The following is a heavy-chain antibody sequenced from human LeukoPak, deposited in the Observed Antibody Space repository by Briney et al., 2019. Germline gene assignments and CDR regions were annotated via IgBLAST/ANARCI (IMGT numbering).Heavy chain of an antibody. V-gene: IGHV3-7*01. D-gene: IGHD3-22*01. CDR3: ARDPTYYYDSSGYYVPDY. Sequence: GGSLRLSCADPGFTFSSYWMSWVRQAPGKGLEWVANIKQDGSEKYYVDSVKGRFTISRDNAKNSLYLQMNSLRAEDTAVYYCARDPTYYYDSSGYYVPDYWGQGTLVTVSS. CDR2: IKQDGSEK. CDR1: GFTFSSYW. J-gene: IGHJ4*02.